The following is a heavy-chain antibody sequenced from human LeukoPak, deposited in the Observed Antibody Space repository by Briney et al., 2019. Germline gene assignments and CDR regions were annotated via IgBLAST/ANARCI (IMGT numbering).Heavy chain of an antibody. CDR3: AKDLQMKTGTLDY. CDR2: IWYGGSNK. V-gene: IGHV3-30*02. Sequence: GGSLRLSCAASGFTFSSYGMHWVRQAPGKGLEWVAVIWYGGSNKYYADSVKGRFTISRDNSKNTLYLQMNSLRAEDTAVYYCAKDLQMKTGTLDYWGQGTLVTVSS. D-gene: IGHD1-7*01. CDR1: GFTFSSYG. J-gene: IGHJ4*02.